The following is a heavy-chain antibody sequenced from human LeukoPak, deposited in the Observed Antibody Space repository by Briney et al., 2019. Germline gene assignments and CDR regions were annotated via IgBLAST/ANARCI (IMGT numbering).Heavy chain of an antibody. D-gene: IGHD3-22*01. V-gene: IGHV3-30*02. CDR1: GFTFSSYG. CDR2: IRYDGSNK. Sequence: GGSLRLSCAASGFTFSSYGMHWVRQAPGKGLEWVAFIRYDGSNKYYADSVKGRFTISRDNSKNTLYLQMNSLRGEDTAVYYCANGGTYSSGPWGQGTLVTVSS. J-gene: IGHJ5*02. CDR3: ANGGTYSSGP.